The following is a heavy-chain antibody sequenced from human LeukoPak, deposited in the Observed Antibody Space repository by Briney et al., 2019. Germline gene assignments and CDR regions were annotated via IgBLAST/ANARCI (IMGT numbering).Heavy chain of an antibody. D-gene: IGHD1-26*01. CDR2: IGTAGDT. CDR1: GFTFSSYD. CDR3: ARATRTIYSGSYYYYYGMDV. V-gene: IGHV3-13*01. J-gene: IGHJ6*02. Sequence: GGSLRLSCAASGFTFSSYDMHWVRQATGKGLECVSAIGTAGDTYYPGSVKGRFTISRENAKNSLYLQMNSLRAGDTAVYYCARATRTIYSGSYYYYYGMDVWGQGTTVTVSS.